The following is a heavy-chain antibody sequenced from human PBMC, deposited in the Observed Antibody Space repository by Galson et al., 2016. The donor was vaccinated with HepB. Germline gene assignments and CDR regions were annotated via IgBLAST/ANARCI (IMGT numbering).Heavy chain of an antibody. J-gene: IGHJ4*02. CDR2: MSYDGSNK. Sequence: SLRLSCAASGFTFSSYGMHWVRQAPGKGLGWVAVMSYDGSNKYYADSVKGRFTISRDSSTLYLQMNSLRAEDTAVYYCARDRLASGNHLDYLGQGTLVTVSS. D-gene: IGHD4-23*01. CDR3: ARDRLASGNHLDY. CDR1: GFTFSSYG. V-gene: IGHV3-30*03.